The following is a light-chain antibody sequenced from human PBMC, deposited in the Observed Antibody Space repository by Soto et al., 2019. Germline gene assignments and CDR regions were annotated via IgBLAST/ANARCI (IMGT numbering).Light chain of an antibody. V-gene: IGLV1-40*01. CDR1: SSNIGAGYD. J-gene: IGLJ3*02. Sequence: QSVLTQPPSVSGAPGQRVTISCTGSSSNIGAGYDVHWYQQLPGTAPKLLIYTNRNRPSGVPDRFSGSKSGTSASLAITGLQTEDEADYYCQSFDSSLSGVVFGGGTKLTVL. CDR2: TNR. CDR3: QSFDSSLSGVV.